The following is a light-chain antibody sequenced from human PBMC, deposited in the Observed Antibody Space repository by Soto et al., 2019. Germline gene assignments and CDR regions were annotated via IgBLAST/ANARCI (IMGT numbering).Light chain of an antibody. CDR3: QQANSFPGT. Sequence: DIQMTQSPSTLSVSVGDRVTINCRASQTVKHYLAWYQQQPGKAPNLLIYTASTLKSGVPSRFSGSGSGTEFTLTISGLQPEDLATYFCQQANSFPGTFGGGTKVDIK. V-gene: IGKV1-5*03. J-gene: IGKJ4*01. CDR1: QTVKHY. CDR2: TAS.